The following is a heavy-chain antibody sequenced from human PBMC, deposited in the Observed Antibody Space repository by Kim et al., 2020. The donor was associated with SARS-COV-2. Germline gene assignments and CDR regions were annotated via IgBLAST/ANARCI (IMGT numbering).Heavy chain of an antibody. J-gene: IGHJ6*02. Sequence: PSLKRRVTISVDTSKNQFSLKLSSVTAADTAVYYCAVQSSSWLYGGMDVWGQGTTVTVSS. CDR3: AVQSSSWLYGGMDV. D-gene: IGHD6-13*01. V-gene: IGHV4-31*02.